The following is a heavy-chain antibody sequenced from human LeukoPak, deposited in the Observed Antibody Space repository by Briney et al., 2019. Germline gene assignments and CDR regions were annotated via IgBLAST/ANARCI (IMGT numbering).Heavy chain of an antibody. CDR1: GYTFTNFA. CDR2: INVGNDDT. CDR3: ARDGPCGSGGSCYSFLLDY. V-gene: IGHV1-3*01. D-gene: IGHD2-15*01. J-gene: IGHJ4*02. Sequence: GASVKVSCKASGYTFTNFALHWVRQAPGQRLEWMGWINVGNDDTKYSQKFQGRVTITADESTSTAYMELSSLRSEDTAVYYCARDGPCGSGGSCYSFLLDYWGQGTLVTVSS.